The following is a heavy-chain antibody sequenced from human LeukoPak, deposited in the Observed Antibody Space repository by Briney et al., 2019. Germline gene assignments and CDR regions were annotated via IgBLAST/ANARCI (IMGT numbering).Heavy chain of an antibody. V-gene: IGHV3-9*01. CDR1: GFTFDDHG. Sequence: QSGGSLRLSCVAPGFTFDDHGMHWVRQAQGKGLEWVSSINWNSGSVAYADSMKGRFTVSRDNARNSLYLQMNSLRVEDTALYYCAKDMGIGSAMPTYYYGVDVWGQGTTVTVSS. CDR3: AKDMGIGSAMPTYYYGVDV. J-gene: IGHJ6*02. CDR2: INWNSGSV. D-gene: IGHD2-2*01.